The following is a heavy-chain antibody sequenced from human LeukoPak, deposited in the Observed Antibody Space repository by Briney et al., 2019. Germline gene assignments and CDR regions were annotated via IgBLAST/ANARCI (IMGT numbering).Heavy chain of an antibody. Sequence: GGSLRLSCAASGFTFSSYEMNWVRQAPGKGLEWVSAISGSGGSTYYADSVKGRFTIYRDNSKNTLYLQMNSLRAEDTAVYYCASLRWPTDYWGQGTLVTVSS. J-gene: IGHJ4*02. CDR3: ASLRWPTDY. CDR1: GFTFSSYE. CDR2: ISGSGGST. V-gene: IGHV3-23*01. D-gene: IGHD4-23*01.